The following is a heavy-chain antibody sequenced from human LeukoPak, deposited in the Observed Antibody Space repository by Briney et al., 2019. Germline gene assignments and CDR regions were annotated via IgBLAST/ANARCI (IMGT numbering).Heavy chain of an antibody. CDR1: GGSISSSSYY. J-gene: IGHJ5*02. Sequence: SETLSLTCTVSGGSISSSSYYWGWIRQPPGKGLEWIGSIYYSGSTYYNPSLKSRVTISVDTSKNQFSLKLSSVTAADTAVYYCARRGFMDRDLVPTFDPWGQGTLVTVSS. V-gene: IGHV4-39*01. D-gene: IGHD6-6*01. CDR3: ARRGFMDRDLVPTFDP. CDR2: IYYSGST.